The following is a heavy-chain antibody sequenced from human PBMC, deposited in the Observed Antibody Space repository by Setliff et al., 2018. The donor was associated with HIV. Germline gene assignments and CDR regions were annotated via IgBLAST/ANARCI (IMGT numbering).Heavy chain of an antibody. J-gene: IGHJ3*02. V-gene: IGHV4-34*01. D-gene: IGHD1-7*01. Sequence: PSETLSLTCTVSGGSISRYYWGWIRQPPGKELEWIGEINHSGSTNYNSSLKSRVTLSVDTSKNQFSLNVTSVTAADTAVYYCARGKELVRSAFDIWGQGTMVTVS. CDR3: ARGKELVRSAFDI. CDR2: INHSGST. CDR1: GGSISRYY.